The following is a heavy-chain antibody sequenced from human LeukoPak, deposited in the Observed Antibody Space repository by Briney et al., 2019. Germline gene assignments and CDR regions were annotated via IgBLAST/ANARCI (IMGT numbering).Heavy chain of an antibody. D-gene: IGHD2-2*01. CDR1: GFTFSSYS. Sequence: PGGSLRLSCVASGFTFSSYSMNWVRQAPGKGLEWVSSISSSSSYIYYADSVKGRFTISRDNAKNSLYLQMNSLRAEDTAMYYCARGDRDLYCSSTSCYPVLGGQGTLVTVSS. J-gene: IGHJ4*02. V-gene: IGHV3-21*01. CDR3: ARGDRDLYCSSTSCYPVL. CDR2: ISSSSSYI.